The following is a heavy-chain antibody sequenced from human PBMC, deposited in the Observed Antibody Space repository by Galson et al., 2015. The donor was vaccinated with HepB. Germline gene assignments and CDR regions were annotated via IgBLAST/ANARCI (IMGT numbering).Heavy chain of an antibody. V-gene: IGHV3-11*04. J-gene: IGHJ4*02. CDR2: ISFSGSVI. Sequence: SLRLSCAASGFTFSDYGMNWVRQAPGKGLEWVSYISFSGSVIYYADSVKGRFTISRDNAKNSLYLQMNSLRAEDTAAYYCARGGELDYWGQGTLVSVSS. CDR1: GFTFSDYG. CDR3: ARGGELDY. D-gene: IGHD7-27*01.